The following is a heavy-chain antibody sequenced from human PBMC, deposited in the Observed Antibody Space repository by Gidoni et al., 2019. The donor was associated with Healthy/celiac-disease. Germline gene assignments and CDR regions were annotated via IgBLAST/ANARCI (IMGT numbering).Heavy chain of an antibody. J-gene: IGHJ6*02. D-gene: IGHD6-13*01. CDR2: IRSKAYGGTT. V-gene: IGHV3-49*03. CDR3: TREQQLEYYYYGMDV. Sequence: EVQLVESGGGLVQPGRSLRLSCTAAGFTFGDYAMSWFRQAPGKGLDWVGFIRSKAYGGTTEYAASVKGRFTISRDDSKSIAYLQMNSLKTEDTAVYYCTREQQLEYYYYGMDVWGQGTTVTVSS. CDR1: GFTFGDYA.